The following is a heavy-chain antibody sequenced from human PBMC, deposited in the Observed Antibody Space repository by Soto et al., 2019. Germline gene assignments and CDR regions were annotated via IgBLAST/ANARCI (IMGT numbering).Heavy chain of an antibody. CDR1: GFTFSSYD. D-gene: IGHD1-7*01. V-gene: IGHV3-64*01. CDR2: IGSNGGTT. Sequence: EVQLAESGGGMVQPGGSLRLSCVASGFTFSSYDMHWVRQAPGKGLEYVSSIGSNGGTTYYGNSVKGRFTISRDNSKNTRYLQMGSLRAEDMAVYYCVRRVSGNYDYWGQGTLVTVSS. J-gene: IGHJ4*02. CDR3: VRRVSGNYDY.